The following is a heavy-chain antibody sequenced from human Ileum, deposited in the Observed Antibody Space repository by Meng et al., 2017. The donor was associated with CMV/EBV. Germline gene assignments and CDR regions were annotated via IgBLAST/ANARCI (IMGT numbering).Heavy chain of an antibody. J-gene: IGHJ4*02. Sequence: VQLRGSGPGLVQRTHTRALTCTVSGGSISSGDYYWSWIRQPPGKGLEWIGYIYYSGSTYYNPSLKSRVTISVDTSKNQFSLKLSSVTVADTAVDYCARQRGYCSGGSCYQFDYWGQGTLVTVSS. CDR2: IYYSGST. CDR1: GGSISSGDYY. CDR3: ARQRGYCSGGSCYQFDY. V-gene: IGHV4-30-4*08. D-gene: IGHD2-15*01.